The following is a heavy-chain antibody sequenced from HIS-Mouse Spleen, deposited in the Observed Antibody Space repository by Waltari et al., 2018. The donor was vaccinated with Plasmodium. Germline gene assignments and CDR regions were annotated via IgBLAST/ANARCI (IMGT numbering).Heavy chain of an antibody. CDR3: AKILSYSSSPEDY. J-gene: IGHJ4*02. CDR1: GFPFSSYG. Sequence: QVQLVESGGGVVQPGRSLRLSCAASGFPFSSYGMHWVRQAPGKGLEWVSVISYDGSNKYYADSVKGRFTISRDNSKNTLYLQMNSLRAEDTAVYYCAKILSYSSSPEDYWGQGTLVTVSS. D-gene: IGHD6-6*01. V-gene: IGHV3-30*18. CDR2: ISYDGSNK.